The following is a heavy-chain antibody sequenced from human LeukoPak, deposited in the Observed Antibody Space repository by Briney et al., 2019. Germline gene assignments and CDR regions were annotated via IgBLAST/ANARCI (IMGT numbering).Heavy chain of an antibody. CDR3: AEGFDWLGN. CDR1: GFIVSSNH. CDR2: ISNSGGST. J-gene: IGHJ4*02. Sequence: PGGSLRLSCAASGFIVSSNHMTWVRQAPGKGLEWVSSISNSGGSTYYADSVKGRFTISRDNSKNSLFLQMNSLRAEDTAVYYCAEGFDWLGNWGQGTLVTVSS. D-gene: IGHD3-9*01. V-gene: IGHV3-23*01.